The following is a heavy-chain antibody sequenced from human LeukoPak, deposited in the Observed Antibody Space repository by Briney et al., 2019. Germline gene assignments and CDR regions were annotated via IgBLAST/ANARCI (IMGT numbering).Heavy chain of an antibody. Sequence: SETLSLTCTVSGGSISSGRYYWSWIRQPAGKGLEWIGRISTSGSTNYNPSLKSRVTISLDTSKNQFSLKLTSVTAADTAVYYCATLPGGVTTPNPSWGQGTLVTVSS. J-gene: IGHJ5*02. CDR2: ISTSGST. D-gene: IGHD4-17*01. CDR1: GGSISSGRYY. CDR3: ATLPGGVTTPNPS. V-gene: IGHV4-61*02.